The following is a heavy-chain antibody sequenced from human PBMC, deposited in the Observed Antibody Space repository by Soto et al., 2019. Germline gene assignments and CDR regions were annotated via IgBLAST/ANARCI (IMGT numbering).Heavy chain of an antibody. CDR2: IWYDGSNK. V-gene: IGHV3-33*01. J-gene: IGHJ4*02. CDR3: ARDGPYYYDSSGYAFDY. CDR1: GFTFSSYG. Sequence: QVQLVESGGGVVQPGRSLRLSCAASGFTFSSYGMHWVRQAPGKGLEWVAVIWYDGSNKYYADSVKGRFTISRDNSKNTLYLQMNSLRAEDTAVYYCARDGPYYYDSSGYAFDYWGQGTLVTVSS. D-gene: IGHD3-22*01.